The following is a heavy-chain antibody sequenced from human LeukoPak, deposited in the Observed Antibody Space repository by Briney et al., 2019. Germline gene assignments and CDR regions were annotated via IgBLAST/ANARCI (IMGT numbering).Heavy chain of an antibody. V-gene: IGHV4-59*01. J-gene: IGHJ4*02. CDR2: IYYSGST. CDR1: AGSISSYY. Sequence: PSETLSLTCSVSAGSISSYYWSWIRQPPGKGLEWIGYIYYSGSTNYKPSLRSRVTISVDTSKNQFSLKLTSVTAADTAVYYCARGGGYNYFDYWGQGTLVTASS. D-gene: IGHD5-24*01. CDR3: ARGGGYNYFDY.